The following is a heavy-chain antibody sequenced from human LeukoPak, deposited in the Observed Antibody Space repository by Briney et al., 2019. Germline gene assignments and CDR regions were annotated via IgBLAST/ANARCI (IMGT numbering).Heavy chain of an antibody. CDR2: ISGSGGST. J-gene: IGHJ4*02. Sequence: PGGSLRLSCAASGFTFSSYWMSWVRQAPGKGLEWVSAISGSGGSTYYADSVKGRFTISRDNSKNTLYLQMNSLRAEDAAVYYCAKDQGLGYCSGGSCYSDGYWGQGTLVTVSS. D-gene: IGHD2-15*01. CDR3: AKDQGLGYCSGGSCYSDGY. V-gene: IGHV3-23*01. CDR1: GFTFSSYW.